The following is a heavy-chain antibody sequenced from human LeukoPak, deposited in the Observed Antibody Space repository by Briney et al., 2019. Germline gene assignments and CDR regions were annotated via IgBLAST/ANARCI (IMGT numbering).Heavy chain of an antibody. Sequence: SETLSLTCTVSGDSISNYYWSWIRQPPGKGLEWIGHIFYSGSTKYNPSLKSRVTISVDRANNQFSLKLSAVTAADTAVYYCARAGAWQIDPWGQGTLVTVSS. D-gene: IGHD3-10*01. V-gene: IGHV4-59*01. J-gene: IGHJ5*02. CDR1: GDSISNYY. CDR2: IFYSGST. CDR3: ARAGAWQIDP.